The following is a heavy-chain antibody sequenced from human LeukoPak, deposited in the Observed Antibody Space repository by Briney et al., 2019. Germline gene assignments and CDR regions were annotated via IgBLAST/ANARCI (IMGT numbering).Heavy chain of an antibody. J-gene: IGHJ4*02. V-gene: IGHV4-39*01. D-gene: IGHD1-26*01. Sequence: SETLPLTCTVSGGSIRSSYYYWGWIRQPPGKGLEWIGSITYSGSTYYNPSLESRVTISVDTSKNQFSLRLISVTAVDTAVYYCARQGVGATDCWGQGTLVTVSS. CDR3: ARQGVGATDC. CDR1: GGSIRSSYYY. CDR2: ITYSGST.